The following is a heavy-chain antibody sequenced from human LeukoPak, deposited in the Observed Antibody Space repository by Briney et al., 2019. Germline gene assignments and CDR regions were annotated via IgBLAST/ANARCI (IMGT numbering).Heavy chain of an antibody. V-gene: IGHV3-7*01. Sequence: GGSLRLSCVASGFTFSSRDWMTWVRRAPGKGLEWVANIRRDGSETHYVDSVMGRFTISRDNAKNSLYLQMNSLRAEDTAVYYCARDDTHYGSSGSFYDAFDIWGQGTMVTVSS. CDR1: GFTFSSRDW. CDR2: IRRDGSET. CDR3: ARDDTHYGSSGSFYDAFDI. D-gene: IGHD3-22*01. J-gene: IGHJ3*02.